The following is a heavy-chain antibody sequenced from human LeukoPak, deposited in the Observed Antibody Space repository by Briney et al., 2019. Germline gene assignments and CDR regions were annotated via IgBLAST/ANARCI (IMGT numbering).Heavy chain of an antibody. V-gene: IGHV5-51*01. J-gene: IGHJ4*02. CDR2: IYPGDSDT. CDR1: GYSFTSYW. CDR3: ARHKYGDYAPGDY. Sequence: GESLKISCKGSGYSFTSYWIGWVRQLPGKGLEWMGIIYPGDSDTRYSPSFQGQVTISADKSISTAYLQWSSLKASDAAMYYCARHKYGDYAPGDYWGQGTLVTVSS. D-gene: IGHD4-17*01.